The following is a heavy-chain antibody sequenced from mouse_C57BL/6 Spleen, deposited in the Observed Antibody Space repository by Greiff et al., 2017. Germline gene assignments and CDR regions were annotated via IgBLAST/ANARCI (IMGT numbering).Heavy chain of an antibody. D-gene: IGHD1-1*01. CDR1: GYTFTDYY. Sequence: VQLQQSGPVLVKPGASVKMSCKASGYTFTDYYMNWVKQSHGKSLEWIGVINPFNGGTSYNQKFKGKATLTVDKSSSTAYMELNSLTSEDSAVYYCARSEYYGSSPWYFDVWGTGTTVTVSS. CDR3: ARSEYYGSSPWYFDV. CDR2: INPFNGGT. V-gene: IGHV1-19*01. J-gene: IGHJ1*03.